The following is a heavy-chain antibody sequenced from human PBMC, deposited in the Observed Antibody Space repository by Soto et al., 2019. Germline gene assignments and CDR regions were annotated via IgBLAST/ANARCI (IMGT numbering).Heavy chain of an antibody. CDR3: ARQGGEYNTMSDY. CDR1: GYTFSKYW. CDR2: IYPGDCDA. Sequence: GESLKICCKGSGYTFSKYWIGWVRHTPGKGLEWMGMIYPGDCDARYSPSLEGQVTFSVDKSINTAYLQWNSLKASDTAMYYCARQGGEYNTMSDYWGQGTRGTVS. D-gene: IGHD3-10*01. V-gene: IGHV5-51*01. J-gene: IGHJ4*02.